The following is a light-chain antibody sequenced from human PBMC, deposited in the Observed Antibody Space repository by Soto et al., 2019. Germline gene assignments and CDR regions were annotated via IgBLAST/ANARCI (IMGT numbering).Light chain of an antibody. CDR3: QHRSNWPRGLT. Sequence: EIVLTQSPATLSLSPGERATLSCRASQSVSSSFAWYQQKFGQAPRLLIYRASNRATGIPARFSGSGSGTDFTLTISSLEPEDFAVYNCQHRSNWPRGLTFGGGTKVEIK. CDR2: RAS. V-gene: IGKV3-11*01. J-gene: IGKJ4*01. CDR1: QSVSSS.